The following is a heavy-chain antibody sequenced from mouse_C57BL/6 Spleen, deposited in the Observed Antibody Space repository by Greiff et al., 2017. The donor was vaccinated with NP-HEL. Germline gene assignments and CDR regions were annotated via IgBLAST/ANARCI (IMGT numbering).Heavy chain of an antibody. V-gene: IGHV1-7*01. CDR2: INPSSGYT. D-gene: IGHD2-5*01. CDR3: EREGFSNHEFAY. CDR1: GYTFTSYW. Sequence: QVHVKQSGAELANPGASVKLSCKASGYTFTSYWLHWIKQRPGQGLEWIGYINPSSGYTKYNQKFKDRATLTADKSASTAYMQLSSLTYEDSAVYYCEREGFSNHEFAYWGQGTLVTVSA. J-gene: IGHJ3*01.